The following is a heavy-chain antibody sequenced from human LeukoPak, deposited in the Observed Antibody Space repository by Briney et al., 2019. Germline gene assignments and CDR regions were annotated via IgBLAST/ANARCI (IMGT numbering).Heavy chain of an antibody. CDR3: AKDNYDYGDYDGGDY. Sequence: GGSLRLSCVASGFTFSSYGMHWVRQPPGKGLEWVAFIRYDGSNKYYADSVKGRFTISRDNSRDTLHLQMNSLRAEDTAVYCCAKDNYDYGDYDGGDYWGQGTLVTVSS. D-gene: IGHD4-17*01. CDR1: GFTFSSYG. J-gene: IGHJ4*02. CDR2: IRYDGSNK. V-gene: IGHV3-30*02.